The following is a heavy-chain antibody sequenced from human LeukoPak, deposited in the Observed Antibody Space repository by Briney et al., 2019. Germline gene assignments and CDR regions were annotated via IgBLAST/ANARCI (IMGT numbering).Heavy chain of an antibody. CDR2: ISAYNGNT. V-gene: IGHV1-18*01. CDR3: AKDRVLLWFGEFPTYDAFAI. D-gene: IGHD3-10*01. Sequence: ASVKVSCKASGYTFTSYGINWVRQAPGQGLEWMGRISAYNGNTNYAQKFQGRVTMTRDTSTNTAYMELRSLRSDDTAVYYCAKDRVLLWFGEFPTYDAFAIWGQGTMISVSS. J-gene: IGHJ3*02. CDR1: GYTFTSYG.